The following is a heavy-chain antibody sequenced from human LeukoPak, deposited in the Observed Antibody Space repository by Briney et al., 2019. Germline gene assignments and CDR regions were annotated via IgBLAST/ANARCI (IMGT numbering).Heavy chain of an antibody. V-gene: IGHV4-4*02. CDR1: GGSISSSNW. Sequence: SETLSLTCAVSGGSISSSNWWSWVRQPPGKGLEWIGEIYHSGSTSYNPSLKSRVTISVDKSKNQFSLKLSSVTAADTAVYYCARVGYDFWSGPTPPWFDPWGQGTLVTVSS. CDR2: IYHSGST. D-gene: IGHD3-3*01. J-gene: IGHJ5*02. CDR3: ARVGYDFWSGPTPPWFDP.